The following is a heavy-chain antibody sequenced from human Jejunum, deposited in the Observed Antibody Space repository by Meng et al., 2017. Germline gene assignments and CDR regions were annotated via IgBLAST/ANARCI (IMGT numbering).Heavy chain of an antibody. Sequence: GESLKISCAASGFTFSDYYMSWLCQAPGKGLEWVAYISQSTSKIYYADSVKGRFTISRDNSQNSLYLQMDSLRAEDTAVYYCGCGYYFDFWGQGTLVTVSS. J-gene: IGHJ4*02. CDR1: GFTFSDYY. CDR2: ISQSTSKI. CDR3: GCGYYFDF. V-gene: IGHV3-11*04.